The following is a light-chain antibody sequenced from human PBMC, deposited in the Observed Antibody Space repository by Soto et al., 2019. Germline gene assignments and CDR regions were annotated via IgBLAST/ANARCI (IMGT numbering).Light chain of an antibody. Sequence: DIQMTQSPSSLSASVGDRVTITCRASQSINTYLNWYQQKPGKAPKLLIYAASSLQSGVPSRFSGSGSGADFTITISSLQPEDFATYYCQPSYSTLYTFGQGTKLEIK. CDR3: QPSYSTLYT. J-gene: IGKJ2*01. CDR2: AAS. CDR1: QSINTY. V-gene: IGKV1-39*01.